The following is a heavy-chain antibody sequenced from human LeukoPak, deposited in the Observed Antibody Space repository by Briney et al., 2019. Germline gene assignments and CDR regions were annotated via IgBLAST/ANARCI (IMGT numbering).Heavy chain of an antibody. Sequence: GGSLRLSCATSGFIFTDYPMNWVRQAPGKGLEWISNIRSTAEGAKYAYYADSVKGRVTNSRDDGKHTLYLHMNSLRDDDTAVYYCATDQRYAFDYWGQGILVTVSS. D-gene: IGHD3-9*01. CDR3: ATDQRYAFDY. CDR1: GFIFTDYP. V-gene: IGHV3-48*02. J-gene: IGHJ4*02. CDR2: IRSTAEGAKYA.